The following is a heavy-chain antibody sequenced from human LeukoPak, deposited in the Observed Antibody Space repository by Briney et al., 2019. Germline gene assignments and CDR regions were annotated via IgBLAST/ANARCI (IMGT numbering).Heavy chain of an antibody. CDR3: ASPVVVAAGGSFDY. V-gene: IGHV3-21*01. D-gene: IGHD2-15*01. CDR1: GFTFSSYS. Sequence: GGSLRLSCAASGFTFSSYSMNWVRQAPGKGLEWVSSISSSSSYIYYADSVKGRFTISRDNAKNSLYLQMNSLRAEDTAAYYCASPVVVAAGGSFDYWGQGTLVTVSS. CDR2: ISSSSSYI. J-gene: IGHJ4*02.